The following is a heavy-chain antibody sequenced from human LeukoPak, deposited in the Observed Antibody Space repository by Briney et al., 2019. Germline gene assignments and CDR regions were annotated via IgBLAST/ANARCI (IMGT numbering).Heavy chain of an antibody. CDR2: ISYDGSNK. D-gene: IGHD6-19*01. CDR1: GFTFSSYG. V-gene: IGHV3-30*18. CDR3: ANWRQSYYGMDV. J-gene: IGHJ6*04. Sequence: GGSLRLSCAASGFTFSSYGMHWVRQAPGKGLEWVAVISYDGSNKYYADSVKGRFTISRDNSKNTLYLQMNSLRAEDTAVYYCANWRQSYYGMDVWGKGITVIVSS.